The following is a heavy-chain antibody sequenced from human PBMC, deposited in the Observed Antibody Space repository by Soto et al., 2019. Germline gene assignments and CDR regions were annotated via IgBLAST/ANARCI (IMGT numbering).Heavy chain of an antibody. J-gene: IGHJ6*02. CDR1: GGSISDDDYY. V-gene: IGHV4-30-4*01. Sequence: QVQLHESGPGLVKPSQTLSLTCTVSGGSISDDDYYWNWIRQSPGKGLEWIGYIYYNGNTYYNPSLKSRLTMSLDTSQNQFSLHLTSVIAADSALYFCARATTVTSSFFFYGLDVWGPGTTVNVSS. CDR2: IYYNGNT. CDR3: ARATTVTSSFFFYGLDV. D-gene: IGHD4-17*01.